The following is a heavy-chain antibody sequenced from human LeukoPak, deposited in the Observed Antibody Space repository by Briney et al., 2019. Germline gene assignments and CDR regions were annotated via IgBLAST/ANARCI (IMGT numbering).Heavy chain of an antibody. D-gene: IGHD2-15*01. CDR3: ARGSQDIVVVVAATTAFDI. CDR2: IKQDGSEK. CDR1: GFTFSSYW. J-gene: IGHJ3*02. V-gene: IGHV3-7*03. Sequence: AGGSLRLSCAASGFTFSSYWMSWVRQAPGKGLEWVANIKQDGSEKYYVDSVKGRFTISRDNAKNSLYLQMNSLRAEDTAVYYCARGSQDIVVVVAATTAFDIWGQGTMVTVSS.